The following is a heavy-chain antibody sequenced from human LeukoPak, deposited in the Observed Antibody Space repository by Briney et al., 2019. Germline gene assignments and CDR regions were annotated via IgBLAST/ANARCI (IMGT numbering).Heavy chain of an antibody. CDR2: IYYSGST. V-gene: IGHV4-31*03. J-gene: IGHJ4*02. CDR1: GGSISSGGYY. D-gene: IGHD6-19*01. CDR3: ARAFALTMGWSYYLDY. Sequence: SQTLSLTCTVSGGSISSGGYYWSWIRQHPGKGLEWIGYIYYSGSTYYNPSLKSRVTISVDTSKNQFSLKLSSVTAADTAVYYVARAFALTMGWSYYLDYGGREPWSPSPQ.